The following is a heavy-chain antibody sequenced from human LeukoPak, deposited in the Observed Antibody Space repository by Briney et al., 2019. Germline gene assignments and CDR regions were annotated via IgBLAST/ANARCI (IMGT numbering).Heavy chain of an antibody. CDR1: GFTFDDSA. Sequence: GGSLRLSCAASGFTFDDSAMHWVRQVPGKGLEWVSGISWNSGIIDYADSVKGRFTISRDNAKNSLYLQMNNLRPDDAAFYYCAKAPPYYSDSSGYFQHWGRGTLVTVSS. CDR3: AKAPPYYSDSSGYFQH. D-gene: IGHD3-22*01. V-gene: IGHV3-9*01. J-gene: IGHJ1*01. CDR2: ISWNSGII.